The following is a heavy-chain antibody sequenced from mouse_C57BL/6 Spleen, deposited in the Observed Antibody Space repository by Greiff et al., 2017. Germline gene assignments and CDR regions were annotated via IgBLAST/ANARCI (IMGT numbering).Heavy chain of an antibody. J-gene: IGHJ3*01. V-gene: IGHV1-69*01. CDR3: ARSLYVSSPWFAY. Sequence: QVQLQQPGAELVMPGASVKLSCKASGYTFTSYWMHWVKQRPGQGLEWIGEIDPSDSYTNYNQKFKGKSTLTVDKSSSTAYMPLSSLTSEDSAVYYCARSLYVSSPWFAYWGQGTLVTVSA. D-gene: IGHD1-1*01. CDR1: GYTFTSYW. CDR2: IDPSDSYT.